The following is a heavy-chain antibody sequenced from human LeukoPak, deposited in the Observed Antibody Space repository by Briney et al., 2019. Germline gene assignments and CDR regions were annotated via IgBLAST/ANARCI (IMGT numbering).Heavy chain of an antibody. CDR3: AKDMDTAMVFDY. CDR1: GFTFSSYA. J-gene: IGHJ4*02. CDR2: ISGSGGST. V-gene: IGHV3-23*01. Sequence: GGSLRLSRAAAGFTFSSYAMSWVRQAPGKGLEWVSAISGSGGSTYYADSVKGRFTISRDNSKNTLYLQMNSLRAEDTAVYYCAKDMDTAMVFDYWGQGTLVTVSS. D-gene: IGHD5-18*01.